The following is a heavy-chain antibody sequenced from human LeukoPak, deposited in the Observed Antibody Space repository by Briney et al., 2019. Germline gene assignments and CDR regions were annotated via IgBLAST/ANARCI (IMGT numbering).Heavy chain of an antibody. V-gene: IGHV3-21*01. D-gene: IGHD6-19*01. Sequence: GGSLRLSCAASGFTFSSYAMSWVRQAPGKGLEWVSSISSSSSYIYYADSVKGRFTISRDNAKNSLYLQMNSLRAEDTAVYYCARGEVSSGWFYYWGQGTLVTVSS. CDR1: GFTFSSYA. J-gene: IGHJ4*02. CDR2: ISSSSSYI. CDR3: ARGEVSSGWFYY.